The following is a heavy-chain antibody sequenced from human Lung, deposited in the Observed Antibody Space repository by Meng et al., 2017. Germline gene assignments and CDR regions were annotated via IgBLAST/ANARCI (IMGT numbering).Heavy chain of an antibody. J-gene: IGHJ4*02. V-gene: IGHV1-18*01. CDR1: GYTLSSDG. CDR2: SNTYNGKT. CDR3: ATRGNPYLNC. Sequence: GQLVRTGAEVKKPGASVKVSCEASGYTLSSDGFSWVRQAPGQGLEWLGWSNTYNGKTDYAQKFQVNITMTTDTFTSTAYMELRNLRSDDTAVYYFATRGNPYLNCWGQGTLVTVSS.